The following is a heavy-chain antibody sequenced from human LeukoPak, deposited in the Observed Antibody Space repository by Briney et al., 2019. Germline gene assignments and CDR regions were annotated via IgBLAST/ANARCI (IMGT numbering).Heavy chain of an antibody. D-gene: IGHD3-10*01. CDR3: ARVGDHFHWYLDL. CDR2: LYSGSDT. V-gene: IGHV3-53*01. Sequence: GGSLRLSCAASGFTVSTKYMNWVRQAPGKGLEWVSILYSGSDTYYADSVKGRFTISRDGSKNILSLQMNNLRAEDTAVYYCARVGDHFHWYLDLWGRGTLVTVSS. CDR1: GFTVSTKY. J-gene: IGHJ2*01.